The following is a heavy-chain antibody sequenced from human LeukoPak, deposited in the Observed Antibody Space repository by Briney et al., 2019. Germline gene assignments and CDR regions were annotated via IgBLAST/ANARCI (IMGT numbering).Heavy chain of an antibody. Sequence: GGSLRLSCVASGFTLSSYSMNWVRQAPGKGLEWVSSISRSGSYIYYADSVKGRFTISRDSAKSSLYLQMNSLRAEDTAVYYCARDLPIATTGYFDYWGQGILVTVSS. CDR3: ARDLPIATTGYFDY. CDR2: ISRSGSYI. V-gene: IGHV3-21*01. J-gene: IGHJ4*02. CDR1: GFTLSSYS. D-gene: IGHD6-13*01.